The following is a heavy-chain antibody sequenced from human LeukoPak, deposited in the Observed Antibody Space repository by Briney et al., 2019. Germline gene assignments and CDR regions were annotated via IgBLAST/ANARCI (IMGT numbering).Heavy chain of an antibody. CDR3: ARHGLAAAGRVSFFDY. CDR2: IYYSGST. V-gene: IGHV4-39*01. J-gene: IGHJ4*02. CDR1: GSSISSSGYY. Sequence: ETLSLTCTVSGSSISSSGYYWGSIRQPPGRGLEWIGNIYYSGSTYYNPSLKSRVTISVDTSKNQFSLKLSSVTAADTAVYYCARHGLAAAGRVSFFDYWGQGTLVTVSS. D-gene: IGHD6-13*01.